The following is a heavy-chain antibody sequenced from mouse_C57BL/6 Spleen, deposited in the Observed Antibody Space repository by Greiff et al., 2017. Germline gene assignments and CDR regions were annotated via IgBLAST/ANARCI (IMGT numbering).Heavy chain of an antibody. V-gene: IGHV10-1*01. J-gene: IGHJ2*01. Sequence: EVQLVESGGGLVQPKGSLKLSCAASGFSFNTYAMNWVRQAPGKGLEWVARIRSKSNNYATYYADSVKARFTISRDDSESMLYLQMNNLKTEDTAMYYCVRQGNWDFFDYGGQGTTLTVST. D-gene: IGHD4-1*01. CDR1: GFSFNTYA. CDR2: IRSKSNNYAT. CDR3: VRQGNWDFFDY.